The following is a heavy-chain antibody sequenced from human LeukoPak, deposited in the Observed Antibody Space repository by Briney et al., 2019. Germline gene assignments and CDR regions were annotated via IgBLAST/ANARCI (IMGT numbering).Heavy chain of an antibody. J-gene: IGHJ3*02. CDR1: GFTFSSYD. CDR2: IGTAGDT. V-gene: IGHV3-13*04. D-gene: IGHD4-23*01. Sequence: GGSLRLSCAASGFTFSSYDMHWVRQAPGKGLEWVSAIGTAGDTYYPGSVKGRFTISRENAKNSLYLQMNSLRAGDTAVYYCTRDPGYGGNSWGPGAFDIWGQGTMVTVSS. CDR3: TRDPGYGGNSWGPGAFDI.